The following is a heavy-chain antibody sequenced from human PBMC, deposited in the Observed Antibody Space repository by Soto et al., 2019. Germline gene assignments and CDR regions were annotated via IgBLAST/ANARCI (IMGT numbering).Heavy chain of an antibody. V-gene: IGHV4-30-2*01. Sequence: SETLSLTCAVSGGSISDGGYSWSWLRQPPGKGLEWIGYIYHSGSTNYNPSLKSRVTISIDTSKNQFSLRLRSVTAADTAVYYCARADYEILTGSYAMDVWGQGTTVTVSS. CDR3: ARADYEILTGSYAMDV. D-gene: IGHD3-9*01. CDR1: GGSISDGGYS. J-gene: IGHJ6*02. CDR2: IYHSGST.